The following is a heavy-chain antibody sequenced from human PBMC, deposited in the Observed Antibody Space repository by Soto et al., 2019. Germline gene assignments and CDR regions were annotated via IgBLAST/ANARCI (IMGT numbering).Heavy chain of an antibody. Sequence: ASVKVSCKASGGTFSSYAISWVRQAPGQGLEWMGGIIPIFGTANYAQKFQGRVTITADESTSTAYMELSSLRSEDTAVYYCERVKDTAMVYYYHGMDVWGQGTTVTVSS. D-gene: IGHD5-18*01. J-gene: IGHJ6*02. CDR1: GGTFSSYA. CDR3: ERVKDTAMVYYYHGMDV. CDR2: IIPIFGTA. V-gene: IGHV1-69*13.